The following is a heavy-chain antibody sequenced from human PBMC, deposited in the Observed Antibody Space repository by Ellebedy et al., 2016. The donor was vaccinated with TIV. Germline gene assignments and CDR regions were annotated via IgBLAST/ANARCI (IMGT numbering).Heavy chain of an antibody. Sequence: SQTLSLTCAISGDSVSSNSATWNWIRQSPARGLELLGRTYYRSRWFNNYVVSVSSRRTINPDTSKNQFSLQLNSVTPEDTAVYYCARDPPSVGRNTNAFDIWGQGTMVTVSS. CDR2: TYYRSRWFN. D-gene: IGHD1-1*01. CDR3: ARDPPSVGRNTNAFDI. V-gene: IGHV6-1*01. J-gene: IGHJ3*02. CDR1: GDSVSSNSAT.